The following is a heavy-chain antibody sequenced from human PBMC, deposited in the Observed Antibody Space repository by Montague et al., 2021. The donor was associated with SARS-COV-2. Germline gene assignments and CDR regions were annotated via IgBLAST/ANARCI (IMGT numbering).Heavy chain of an antibody. V-gene: IGHV6-1*01. CDR2: TYYRSKWYN. J-gene: IGHJ4*02. CDR1: GDSVSSNIAT. Sequence: CPISGDSVSSNIATWNWIRLSPSRGLEWLGRTYYRSKWYNDYAESVKSRITIDPDTSKHQFSLHLNSVTPEDTAVYYCARIPVGSKYYFDFWGKGTLVNVSS. D-gene: IGHD2-2*01. CDR3: ARIPVGSKYYFDF.